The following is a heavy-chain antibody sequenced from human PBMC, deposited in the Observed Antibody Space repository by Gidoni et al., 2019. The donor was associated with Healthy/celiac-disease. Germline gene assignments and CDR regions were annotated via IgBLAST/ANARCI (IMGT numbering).Heavy chain of an antibody. CDR2: ISGSGGSK. D-gene: IGHD3-10*01. J-gene: IGHJ4*02. CDR1: GFTFSSYA. V-gene: IGHV3-23*01. Sequence: EVQLLESGGGLVRPGGSLRISCAASGFTFSSYAMSWVRQAQGKGLEWVSAISGSGGSKYYADSVKGRFTISRDNSKNTLYLQMNILRAEDTAVYYCAKDHSPYGSGSYSHFDYWGQGTLVTVSS. CDR3: AKDHSPYGSGSYSHFDY.